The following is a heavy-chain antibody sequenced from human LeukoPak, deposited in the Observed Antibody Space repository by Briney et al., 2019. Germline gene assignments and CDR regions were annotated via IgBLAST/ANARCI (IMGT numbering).Heavy chain of an antibody. CDR2: IETDGSAT. CDR1: GFTFRGYG. Sequence: GGSLRLSCAASGFTFRGYGGHWGRQTPGKGQEWVSAIETDGSATAYAASVEGRFSISRDNAKNVLYLQMNSRRVEDTACYCCARGGGYSLDYWGQGTLVTVSS. D-gene: IGHD6-25*01. CDR3: ARGGGYSLDY. J-gene: IGHJ4*02. V-gene: IGHV3-74*01.